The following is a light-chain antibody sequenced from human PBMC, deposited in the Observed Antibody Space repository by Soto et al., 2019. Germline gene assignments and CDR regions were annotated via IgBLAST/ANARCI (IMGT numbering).Light chain of an antibody. Sequence: EIVLTQSPGTLSLSPGERATLSCRASQSVSSSYLAWYQQKPGQAPRLLIYGASSSATGITDRFSGSGSGTDFTLTISRLEPEDFEVYYCQKYCSSPRTFGQGTRLEIK. J-gene: IGKJ5*01. CDR3: QKYCSSPRT. V-gene: IGKV3-20*01. CDR2: GAS. CDR1: QSVSSSY.